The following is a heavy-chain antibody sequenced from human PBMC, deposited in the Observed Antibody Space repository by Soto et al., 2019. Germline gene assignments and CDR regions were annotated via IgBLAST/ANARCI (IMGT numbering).Heavy chain of an antibody. CDR3: ARRSIVAAGESFDS. V-gene: IGHV4-59*08. CDR2: IYYSGST. J-gene: IGHJ4*02. CDR1: GGSISIYY. Sequence: PSETLSLTCTVSGGSISIYYWNWIRQPPGKGLEWIGYIYYSGSTNYNPSLKSRVTISLDTSKNQFSLKLSSVTAADTAVYYCARRSIVAAGESFDSWGQGTLVTVSS. D-gene: IGHD6-13*01.